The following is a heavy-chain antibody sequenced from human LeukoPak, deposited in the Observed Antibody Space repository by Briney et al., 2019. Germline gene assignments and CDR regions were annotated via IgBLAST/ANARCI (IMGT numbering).Heavy chain of an antibody. Sequence: SETLSLTCTVSGASISDSNYYWGWVRQPPGKGLEWIGSIYYSGNTYYNPSLKSRVTISIDTSKKEFSLKVTSVTAAGTAVFYCVRRALRVAAVWGQGTLVTVSS. CDR2: IYYSGNT. V-gene: IGHV4-39*01. J-gene: IGHJ4*02. CDR1: GASISDSNYY. CDR3: VRRALRVAAV. D-gene: IGHD2-15*01.